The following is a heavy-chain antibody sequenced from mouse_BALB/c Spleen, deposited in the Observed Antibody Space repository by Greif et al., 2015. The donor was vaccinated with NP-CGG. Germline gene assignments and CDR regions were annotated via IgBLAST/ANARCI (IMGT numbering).Heavy chain of an antibody. CDR1: GYAFSSFW. Sequence: QVQLQQPGPELVKPGASVKISCKASGYAFSSFWMNWVKQRPGQGLEWIGRIYPGDGETNYNGKFKGKATLTADKSSSTAYMQLSSLTSVDSAVYFCARYYYASFAYWGQGTLVTVSA. V-gene: IGHV1-82*01. J-gene: IGHJ3*01. CDR3: ARYYYASFAY. D-gene: IGHD1-1*01. CDR2: IYPGDGET.